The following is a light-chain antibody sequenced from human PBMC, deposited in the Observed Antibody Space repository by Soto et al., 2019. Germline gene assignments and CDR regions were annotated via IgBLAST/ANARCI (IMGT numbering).Light chain of an antibody. CDR2: AAS. V-gene: IGKV1-39*01. Sequence: DIQMTQSPSTLSASVGGRLTITCRVSQGISSYLNWYQQKPGKAPKLLIYAASSLQSGVPSRFSGSGSGTDFTLTISSLKPEDFATYYCQQSYSTPLTFGHGTQVDIK. CDR3: QQSYSTPLT. CDR1: QGISSY. J-gene: IGKJ1*01.